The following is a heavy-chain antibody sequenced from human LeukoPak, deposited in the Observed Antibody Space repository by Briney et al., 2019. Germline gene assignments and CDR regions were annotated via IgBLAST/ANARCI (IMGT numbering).Heavy chain of an antibody. V-gene: IGHV4-34*01. CDR3: ARSAFLVTAPGLYYFDY. CDR1: GGSFSGYY. D-gene: IGHD6-13*01. J-gene: IGHJ4*02. CDR2: INHSGST. Sequence: PSETLSLTCAVYGGSFSGYYWSWIRQPPGKGLEWIGEINHSGSTNYNPSLKSRVTISVDTSKNQFSLKLSSVTAADTAVYYCARSAFLVTAPGLYYFDYWGQGTLVAVSS.